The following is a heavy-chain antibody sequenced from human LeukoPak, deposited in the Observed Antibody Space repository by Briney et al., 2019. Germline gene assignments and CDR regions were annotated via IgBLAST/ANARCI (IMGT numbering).Heavy chain of an antibody. CDR2: IYSGGST. V-gene: IGHV3-66*01. J-gene: IGHJ3*02. CDR3: AREHEQEDAFDI. Sequence: GGPLRLSCAASGFTVSSNYMSWVRQAPGKGLEWVSVIYSGGSTYYADSVKGRFTISRDNSKNTLYLQMNSLRAEDTAVYYCAREHEQEDAFDIWGQGTMVTVSS. CDR1: GFTVSSNY.